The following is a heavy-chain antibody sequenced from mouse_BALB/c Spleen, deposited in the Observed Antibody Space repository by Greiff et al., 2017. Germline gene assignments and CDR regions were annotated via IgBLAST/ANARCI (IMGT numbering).Heavy chain of an antibody. CDR3: ARSSGYLYYYAMDY. D-gene: IGHD3-1*01. CDR1: GYTFTSYT. J-gene: IGHJ4*01. Sequence: QVQLKESGAELARPGASVKMSCKASGYTFTSYTMHWVKQRPGQGLEWIGYINPSSGYTNYNQKFKDKATLTADKSSSTAYMHLSSLTSEDSAVYYCARSSGYLYYYAMDYWGQGTSVTVSS. V-gene: IGHV1-4*01. CDR2: INPSSGYT.